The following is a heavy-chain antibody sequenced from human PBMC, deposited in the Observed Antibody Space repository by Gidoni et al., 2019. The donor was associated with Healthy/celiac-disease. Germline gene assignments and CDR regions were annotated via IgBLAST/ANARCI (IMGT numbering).Heavy chain of an antibody. CDR3: ASREDRPGTGYYYYGMDV. CDR2: IIPIFGTA. V-gene: IGHV1-69*01. D-gene: IGHD3-10*01. J-gene: IGHJ6*02. CDR1: EGTFSSYA. Sequence: QVQLVQSGAEVKKPGSSVKVSCKDSEGTFSSYAISWVRQAPGQGLEWMGGIIPIFGTANYAQKFQGRVTITADESTSTAYMELSSLRSEDTAVYYCASREDRPGTGYYYYGMDVWGQGTTVTVSS.